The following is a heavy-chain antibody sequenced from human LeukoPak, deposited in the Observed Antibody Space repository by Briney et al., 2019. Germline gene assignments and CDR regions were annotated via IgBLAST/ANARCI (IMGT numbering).Heavy chain of an antibody. V-gene: IGHV4-34*01. CDR2: INHSGST. D-gene: IGHD2-15*01. J-gene: IGHJ6*02. CDR1: GFIFSSYA. CDR3: ARGPEPGDCSGGSCYYYGMDV. Sequence: GSLRLSCAASGFIFSSYAMSWVRQPPGKGLEWIGEINHSGSTNYNPSLKSRVTISVDTSKNQFSLKLSSVTAADTAVYYCARGPEPGDCSGGSCYYYGMDVWGQGTTVTVSS.